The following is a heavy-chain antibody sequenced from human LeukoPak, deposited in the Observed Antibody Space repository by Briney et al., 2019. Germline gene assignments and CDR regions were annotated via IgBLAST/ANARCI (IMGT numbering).Heavy chain of an antibody. CDR2: ISGDGVST. D-gene: IGHD5-12*01. J-gene: IGHJ4*02. CDR3: AKTGRYSADYLDY. V-gene: IGHV3-23*01. CDR1: GLPIADFA. Sequence: PGGSLRLSCVASGLPIADFAMHWVRQAPGKGLEWVSLISGDGVSTFYADSVKGRFTISRDSSKNTLDLQMNSLRAEDTAVYYCAKTGRYSADYLDYWGQGTLVTVSS.